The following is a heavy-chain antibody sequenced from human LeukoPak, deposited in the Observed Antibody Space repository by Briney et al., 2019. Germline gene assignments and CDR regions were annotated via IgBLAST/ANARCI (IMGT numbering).Heavy chain of an antibody. CDR1: GDSINSGSYY. D-gene: IGHD1-14*01. CDR3: ARTTLLWYFDD. CDR2: ISYRGTP. Sequence: SETLSLTCTVSGDSINSGSYYWGWIRPPPGKGLEWIGSISYRGTPSYNPSLRSRVTMSVDTSKNQFSLKLKSVTAADTAVFYCARTTLLWYFDDWGPGALVAVSS. V-gene: IGHV4-39*01. J-gene: IGHJ4*01.